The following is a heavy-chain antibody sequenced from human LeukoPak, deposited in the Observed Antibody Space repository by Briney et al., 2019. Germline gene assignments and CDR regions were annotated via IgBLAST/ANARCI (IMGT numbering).Heavy chain of an antibody. J-gene: IGHJ5*02. CDR2: INPISGGT. D-gene: IGHD3-9*01. Sequence: ASVKVSCKASGYIFTDHYMHWVRQAPGQGPEWMGWINPISGGTNYAQKFQGRVTMTRDTSSSTAYMELSSLRSDDTAVYYCARVGTYYDILTGYSGWFDPWGQGTLVTVSS. CDR1: GYIFTDHY. V-gene: IGHV1-2*02. CDR3: ARVGTYYDILTGYSGWFDP.